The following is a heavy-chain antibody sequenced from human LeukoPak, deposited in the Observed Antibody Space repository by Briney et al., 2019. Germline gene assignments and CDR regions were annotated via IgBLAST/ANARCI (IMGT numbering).Heavy chain of an antibody. V-gene: IGHV1-2*02. D-gene: IGHD3-22*01. J-gene: IGHJ6*02. Sequence: ASVKVSCKASGYTFTGYYMHWVRQAPGQGLAWMGWINPNSGGTNYAQKFQGRVTMTRDTSISTAYMELSRLRSDDTAVYYCASNQYYYDSSGYYYYYYGMDVWGQGTTVTVSS. CDR3: ASNQYYYDSSGYYYYYYGMDV. CDR1: GYTFTGYY. CDR2: INPNSGGT.